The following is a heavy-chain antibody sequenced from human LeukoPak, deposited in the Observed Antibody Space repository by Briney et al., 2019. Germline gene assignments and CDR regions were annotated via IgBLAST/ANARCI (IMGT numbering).Heavy chain of an antibody. CDR3: ARAGDGYNYPRY. Sequence: ASVKVSCKASGHTFTSYGISWVRQAPGQGLECMGWISAYNGNTNYAQKLEGRVTMTTDTSTSTAYMELRSLRSDDTAVYYCARAGDGYNYPRYWGQGTLVTVSS. CDR1: GHTFTSYG. CDR2: ISAYNGNT. D-gene: IGHD5-24*01. J-gene: IGHJ4*02. V-gene: IGHV1-18*01.